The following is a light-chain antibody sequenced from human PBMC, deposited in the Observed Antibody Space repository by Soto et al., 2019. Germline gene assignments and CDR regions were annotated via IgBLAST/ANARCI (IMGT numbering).Light chain of an antibody. CDR1: QSISSW. CDR2: DAS. Sequence: DIQMTQSPSTLSASVGDRVTITCRASQSISSWLAWYQQKPGKAPKVLIYDASSLESGVPSRFSGSVSGTEFSLTISSLQPDDFATYSCQQYNHYWTFGQGTRVEIK. CDR3: QQYNHYWT. J-gene: IGKJ1*01. V-gene: IGKV1-5*01.